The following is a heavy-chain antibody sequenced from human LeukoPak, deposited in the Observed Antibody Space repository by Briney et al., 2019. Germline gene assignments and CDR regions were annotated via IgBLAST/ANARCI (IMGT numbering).Heavy chain of an antibody. CDR3: TTEYNFNYYDSSGYYY. V-gene: IGHV1-69*13. Sequence: GASVKVSCKASGGTFSSYAISWVRQAPGQGLEWMGGIIPIFGTANYAQKFQGRVTITADESTSTAYMELSSLRSEDTAVYYCTTEYNFNYYDSSGYYYWGQGTLVTVSS. CDR1: GGTFSSYA. D-gene: IGHD3-22*01. J-gene: IGHJ4*02. CDR2: IIPIFGTA.